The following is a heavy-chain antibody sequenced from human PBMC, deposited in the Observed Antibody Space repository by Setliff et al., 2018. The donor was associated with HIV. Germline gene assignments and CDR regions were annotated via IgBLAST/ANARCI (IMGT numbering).Heavy chain of an antibody. CDR3: ARGTTLNVVPDAFDI. J-gene: IGHJ3*02. D-gene: IGHD4-17*01. Sequence: SETLSLTCTVTGYSISSGYYWAWIRQPPGKGLEWIGHIYHAGNTYYNPSLKSRVTISVDTSKNQTSLRLNSLTAADTALYYCARGTTLNVVPDAFDIWGQGTMVTVSS. CDR2: IYHAGNT. V-gene: IGHV4-38-2*02. CDR1: GYSISSGYY.